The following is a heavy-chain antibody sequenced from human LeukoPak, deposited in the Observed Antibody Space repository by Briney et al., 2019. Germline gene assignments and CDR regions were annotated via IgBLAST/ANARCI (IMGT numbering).Heavy chain of an antibody. CDR1: GFTFSSYW. CDR2: IKQDGSEK. J-gene: IGHJ6*03. V-gene: IGHV3-7*01. Sequence: PGGSLRLSCAASGFTFSSYWMSWVRQAPGKGLEWVANIKQDGSEKYYVDSVKGRFTISRDNAKNSLYLQMNSLRAEDTAVYYCARRGPAAAGGPNYYYYYYYMDVWGKGTTVTVSS. CDR3: ARRGPAAAGGPNYYYYYYYMDV. D-gene: IGHD6-13*01.